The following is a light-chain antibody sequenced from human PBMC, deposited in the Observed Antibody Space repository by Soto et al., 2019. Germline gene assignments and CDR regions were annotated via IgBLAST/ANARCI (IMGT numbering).Light chain of an antibody. V-gene: IGLV1-44*01. CDR1: SSNIGRNA. Sequence: QSVLTQPPSASGTPGQRVTISCSGSSSNIGRNAVNWYQQLPGTAPKLLIYSNNQRPSGVPDRFSGSKSGTSASLAISGLQSEDETEYSCAAWDDSLNGVVFGGGTKLTVL. CDR2: SNN. CDR3: AAWDDSLNGVV. J-gene: IGLJ2*01.